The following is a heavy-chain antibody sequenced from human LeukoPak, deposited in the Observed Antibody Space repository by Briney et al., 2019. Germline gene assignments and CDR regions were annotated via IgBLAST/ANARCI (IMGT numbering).Heavy chain of an antibody. CDR1: GFTFSSYA. D-gene: IGHD6-13*01. J-gene: IGHJ2*01. V-gene: IGHV3-30-3*01. CDR3: AKDMAAGHWCFDL. Sequence: GGSLRLSCAASGFTFSSYAMHWVRQAPGKGLEWVAVISYDGSNKYYADSVKGRFTISRDNSKNTLYLQMNSLRAEDTAVYYCAKDMAAGHWCFDLWGRGTLVTVSS. CDR2: ISYDGSNK.